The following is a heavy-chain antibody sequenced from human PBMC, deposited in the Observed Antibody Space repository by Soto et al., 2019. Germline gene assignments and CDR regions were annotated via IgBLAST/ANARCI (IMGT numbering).Heavy chain of an antibody. CDR1: GFTFSTNA. Sequence: PGGSLRLSCAASGFTFSTNAVSWVRQAPGKGLEWVSAISGSGGSPYYADSVQGRFTVSRDISRNTLYLQMNSLRAEDTAVYYCAKSVTLPTDYGMDVWGQGTTVTVS. V-gene: IGHV3-23*01. CDR2: ISGSGGSP. D-gene: IGHD1-1*01. J-gene: IGHJ6*02. CDR3: AKSVTLPTDYGMDV.